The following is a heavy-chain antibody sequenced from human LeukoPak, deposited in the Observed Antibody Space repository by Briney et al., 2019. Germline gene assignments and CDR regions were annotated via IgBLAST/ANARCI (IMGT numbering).Heavy chain of an antibody. CDR2: INPNSGGT. V-gene: IGHV1-2*02. CDR3: ARPETVRYFCPFDY. Sequence: ASVKVSCKASGYTFTGYYMHWVRQAPGQGLEWMGWINPNSGGTNYAQKFQGRVTMTRDTSISTAYMELSRLRSDDTAVYYCARPETVRYFCPFDYWGQGTLVTVSS. CDR1: GYTFTGYY. J-gene: IGHJ4*02. D-gene: IGHD3-9*01.